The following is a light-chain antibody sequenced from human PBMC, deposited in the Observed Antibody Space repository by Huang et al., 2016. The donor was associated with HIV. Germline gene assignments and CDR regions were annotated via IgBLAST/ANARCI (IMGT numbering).Light chain of an antibody. CDR1: QSIDTS. J-gene: IGKJ4*01. CDR2: AAS. Sequence: DIQMTQSPSSLSASVGDRVTITCRASQSIDTSLNWYQQKPGKAPKLLIYAASILQSGDPSRCSGSGSGTDFTLTISSLQPEDFATFYCQQSYSTPLTFGGGTKVEIK. CDR3: QQSYSTPLT. V-gene: IGKV1-39*01.